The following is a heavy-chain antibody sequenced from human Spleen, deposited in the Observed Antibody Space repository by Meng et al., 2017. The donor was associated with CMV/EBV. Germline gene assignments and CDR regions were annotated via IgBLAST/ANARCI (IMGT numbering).Heavy chain of an antibody. J-gene: IGHJ6*02. V-gene: IGHV6-1*01. CDR2: TYYRSKWYD. D-gene: IGHD3-22*01. Sequence: SQTLSLTCAISGDSVSSNSAAWNWIRQSPSRGLEWLGRTYYRSKWYDDYAMAVKSRITINTDTSKNQFSLQLNSVTPEDTAVYYCARDYYDSGAYYYTEEYYHGLDVWGQGTTVTVSS. CDR3: ARDYYDSGAYYYTEEYYHGLDV. CDR1: GDSVSSNSAA.